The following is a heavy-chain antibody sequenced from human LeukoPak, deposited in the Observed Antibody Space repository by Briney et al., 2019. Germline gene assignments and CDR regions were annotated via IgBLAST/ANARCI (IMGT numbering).Heavy chain of an antibody. CDR3: ACYRDYYGSGSYLAFDI. Sequence: ASVKVSCKASGYTFTSYGISWVRQAPGQGLEWMGWISAYNGNTNYAQKLQGRVTMTTDTSTSTAYMELRSLRSDDTAVYYCACYRDYYGSGSYLAFDIWGQGTMVTVSS. CDR2: ISAYNGNT. J-gene: IGHJ3*02. V-gene: IGHV1-18*01. CDR1: GYTFTSYG. D-gene: IGHD3-10*01.